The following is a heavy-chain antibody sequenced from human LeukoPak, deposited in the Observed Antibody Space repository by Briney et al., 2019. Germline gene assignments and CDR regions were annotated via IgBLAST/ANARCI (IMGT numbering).Heavy chain of an antibody. CDR2: ISWNSGSI. J-gene: IGHJ5*02. D-gene: IGHD3-10*01. CDR3: AKDETYYYGSGSRNWFDP. V-gene: IGHV3-9*01. Sequence: PGRSLRLSCAASGFTFDDYAMHWVRQAPGKGLEWVSGISWNSGSIGYADSVKGRFTISGDNAKNSLYLQMNSLRAEDTALYYCAKDETYYYGSGSRNWFDPWGQGTLVTVSS. CDR1: GFTFDDYA.